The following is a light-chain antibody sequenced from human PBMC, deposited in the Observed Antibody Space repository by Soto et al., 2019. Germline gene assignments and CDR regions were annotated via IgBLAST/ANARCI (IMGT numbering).Light chain of an antibody. CDR2: GAS. V-gene: IGKV3-20*01. CDR1: QSVSSSY. CDR3: QQYGSSPLYT. Sequence: EIVLTQSPGTLSLSPGERAILSCRASQSVSSSYLAWYQQKPGQAPRLLIYGASSRATGIPDRFSGSGSGTDFTLTLSRLEPEDFAVYYCQQYGSSPLYTFGQGTKLEI. J-gene: IGKJ2*01.